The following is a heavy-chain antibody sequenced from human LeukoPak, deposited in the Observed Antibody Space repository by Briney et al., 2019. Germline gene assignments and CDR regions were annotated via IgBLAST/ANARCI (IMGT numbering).Heavy chain of an antibody. CDR2: IYSGGST. V-gene: IGHV3-53*01. Sequence: PGGSLRLSCAASGFTVSSNYMSWVRQAPGKGLEWVSVIYSGGSTYYADSVKGRFTISRDNSKSTLYLQMNSLRAEDTAVYYCAKDHSSGWPDAFDVWGQGRMVTVSS. D-gene: IGHD6-19*01. J-gene: IGHJ3*01. CDR1: GFTVSSNY. CDR3: AKDHSSGWPDAFDV.